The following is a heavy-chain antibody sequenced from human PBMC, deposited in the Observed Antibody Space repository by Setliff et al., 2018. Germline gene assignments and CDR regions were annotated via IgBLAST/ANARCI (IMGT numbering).Heavy chain of an antibody. D-gene: IGHD5-12*01. V-gene: IGHV5-51*01. CDR1: GYSFSNYW. CDR3: ARLLNGYNSYDYYYMNV. J-gene: IGHJ6*03. Sequence: GESLKISCKGSGYSFSNYWIGWVRQMPGKGLEWMGIVYPGDSDTRYSPSFEGQVTISADKSISTAYLQWSSLKASDSAMYYCARLLNGYNSYDYYYMNVWGKGTTVTVSS. CDR2: VYPGDSDT.